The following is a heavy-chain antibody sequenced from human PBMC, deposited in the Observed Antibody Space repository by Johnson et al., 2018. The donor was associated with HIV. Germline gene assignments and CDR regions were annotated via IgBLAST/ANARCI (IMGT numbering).Heavy chain of an antibody. V-gene: IGHV3-49*04. Sequence: VQLVESGGGLVQPGGSLRLSCTASGFTFGDYAMSWVRQAPGKGLEWVGFIRSKSYGGTTEYAASVKGRFTISRDDSKSIAYLQMNSLKTEDTAVYYCTRRGYYDSSGYAFDIWGQGTMVTVSS. D-gene: IGHD3-22*01. CDR3: TRRGYYDSSGYAFDI. CDR2: IRSKSYGGTT. CDR1: GFTFGDYA. J-gene: IGHJ3*02.